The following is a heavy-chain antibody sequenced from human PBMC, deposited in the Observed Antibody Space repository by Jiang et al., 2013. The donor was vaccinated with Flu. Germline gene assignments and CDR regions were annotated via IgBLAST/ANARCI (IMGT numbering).Heavy chain of an antibody. V-gene: IGHV1-69*04. Sequence: SGAEVKKPGSSVKVSCKASGGTFSSYTISWVRQAPGQGLEWMGRIIPILGIANYAQKFQGRVTITADKSTSTAYMELSSLRSEDTAVYYCARWLQPYGGLWFDPWGQGTLVTVSS. CDR3: ARWLQPYGGLWFDP. D-gene: IGHD5-24*01. J-gene: IGHJ5*02. CDR2: IIPILGIA. CDR1: GGTFSSYT.